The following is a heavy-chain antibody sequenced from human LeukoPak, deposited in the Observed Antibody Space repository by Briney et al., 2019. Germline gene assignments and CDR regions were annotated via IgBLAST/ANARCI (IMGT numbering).Heavy chain of an antibody. D-gene: IGHD4-11*01. CDR3: ASASKIGY. V-gene: IGHV3-48*01. CDR1: GFTFSSYS. J-gene: IGHJ4*02. CDR2: ISSSSSTV. Sequence: PGGSLRLSCAASGFTFSSYSMNWVRQAPGKGLEWVSYISSSSSTVYYADSVKGRFTISRDNAKNSLYLQMNSLRAEDTAVYYCASASKIGYWGQGTLVTVSS.